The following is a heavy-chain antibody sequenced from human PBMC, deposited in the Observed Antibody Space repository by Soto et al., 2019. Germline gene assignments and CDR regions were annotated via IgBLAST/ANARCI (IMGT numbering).Heavy chain of an antibody. V-gene: IGHV3-33*01. D-gene: IGHD6-19*01. J-gene: IGHJ4*02. Sequence: QVQLVESGGGVVQPGRSLRLSCAASGFTFSSYGMHWVRQAPGKGLEWVAVIWYDGSNKYYADSVKGRFTISRDNSKNTLYLQMNSLRAEDTAVYCCARDLRLASDYWGQGTLVTVSS. CDR1: GFTFSSYG. CDR3: ARDLRLASDY. CDR2: IWYDGSNK.